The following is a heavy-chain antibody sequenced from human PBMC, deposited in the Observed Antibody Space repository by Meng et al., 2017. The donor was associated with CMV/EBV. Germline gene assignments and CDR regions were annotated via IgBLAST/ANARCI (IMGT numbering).Heavy chain of an antibody. J-gene: IGHJ6*02. CDR2: INHSGST. CDR1: GGSFSGYY. Sequence: GSLRLSCAVYGGSFSGYYWSWIRQPPGKGLEWIGEINHSGSTNYNPSLKSRVTISVDTSKNQFSLKLSSVTAADTAVYYCARCYYDFWSGYYYAGGMDVWGQGTTVTVSS. CDR3: ARCYYDFWSGYYYAGGMDV. D-gene: IGHD3-3*01. V-gene: IGHV4-34*01.